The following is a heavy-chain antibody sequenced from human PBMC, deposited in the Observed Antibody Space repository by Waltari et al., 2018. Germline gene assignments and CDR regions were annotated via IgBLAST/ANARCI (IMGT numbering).Heavy chain of an antibody. J-gene: IGHJ5*02. V-gene: IGHV3-30*18. D-gene: IGHD1-26*01. Sequence: PVEESGGGVVPPGGSLGLSGVPSVSPSPKYGMHWVRQAPGKGVEWLAVISSDGSGKYYADSVKGRFTMSRDNSKNTVYLQMNSLRPEDTAVYYCAKAGGIHNYPLDPWGQGTLVTVSS. CDR2: ISSDGSGK. CDR3: AKAGGIHNYPLDP. CDR1: VSPSPKYG.